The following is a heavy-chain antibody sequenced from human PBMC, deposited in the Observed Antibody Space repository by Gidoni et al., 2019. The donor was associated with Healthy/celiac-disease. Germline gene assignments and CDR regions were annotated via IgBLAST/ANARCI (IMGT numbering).Heavy chain of an antibody. V-gene: IGHV3-74*01. J-gene: IGHJ4*02. CDR3: ARVAGGNSPYYFDY. CDR2: INSDGSST. CDR1: GIPFSTYW. D-gene: IGHD2-21*02. Sequence: EVQLVESGGGLVQLGGSLRLSCAASGIPFSTYWMHWVRQAPGKVLVWVSRINSDGSSTTYADAVKGRFTISRDNAKNTLYLQMNSLRAEDTAVYYCARVAGGNSPYYFDYWGQGTLVTISS.